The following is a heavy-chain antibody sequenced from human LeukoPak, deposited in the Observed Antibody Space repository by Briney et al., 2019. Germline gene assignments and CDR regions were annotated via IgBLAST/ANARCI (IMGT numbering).Heavy chain of an antibody. V-gene: IGHV1-2*02. J-gene: IGHJ1*01. D-gene: IGHD3-22*01. CDR2: INPNNGGT. CDR3: ARGTTYYYDSSGSVGYFQH. CDR1: GYTFTGYY. Sequence: ASVKVSCKASGYTFTGYYMHWVRQAPGQGLEWMGWINPNNGGTNYAQKFQGRVTMTRDTSISTAYMELSRLRSDDTAVYYCARGTTYYYDSSGSVGYFQHWGQGTLVTVSS.